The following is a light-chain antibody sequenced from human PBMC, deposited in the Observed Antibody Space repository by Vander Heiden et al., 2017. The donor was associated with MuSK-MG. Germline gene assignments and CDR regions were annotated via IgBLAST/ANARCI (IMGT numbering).Light chain of an antibody. CDR3: SSYTSSRTGV. J-gene: IGLJ1*01. V-gene: IGLV2-14*01. CDR2: EFS. CDR1: RSDVGGYKY. Sequence: SALSQPAAVSGSPGQSITISCPGTRSDVGGYKYVSWYQQHPGKAPNLMIYEFSNRPAGVSNRFSGSKAGTTASLTISGLQAEDEADYYCSSYTSSRTGVFGTGTKVTVL.